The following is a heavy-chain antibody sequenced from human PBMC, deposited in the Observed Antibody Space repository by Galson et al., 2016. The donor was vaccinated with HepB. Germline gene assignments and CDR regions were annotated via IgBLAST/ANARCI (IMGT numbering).Heavy chain of an antibody. J-gene: IGHJ3*02. CDR2: LFYSGS. CDR1: GASISSYY. D-gene: IGHD1-7*01. V-gene: IGHV4-59*01. Sequence: ETLSLTCTVSGASISSYYWSWIRQSPDKGLEWIGYLFYSGSSYNPSLRNRVMISEDKPTNQFSLHLYSVTATDTAVYYCARDFSPWNSPPNAFDIWGQGTMVTVSS. CDR3: ARDFSPWNSPPNAFDI.